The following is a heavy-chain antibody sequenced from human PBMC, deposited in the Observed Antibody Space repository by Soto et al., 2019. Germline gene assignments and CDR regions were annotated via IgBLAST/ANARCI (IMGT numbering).Heavy chain of an antibody. CDR1: RYTFTNFY. J-gene: IGHJ6*02. Sequence: GASVKVSCKASRYTFTNFYIHWLRQAPGQGLEWMGIINPSGGSTTCPQKFQGRVTVTRDTSTSTVHMELITLRSEDTAVYYCARSQVGRPLDVWGHGTTVTVYS. CDR2: INPSGGST. CDR3: ARSQVGRPLDV. D-gene: IGHD1-26*01. V-gene: IGHV1-46*01.